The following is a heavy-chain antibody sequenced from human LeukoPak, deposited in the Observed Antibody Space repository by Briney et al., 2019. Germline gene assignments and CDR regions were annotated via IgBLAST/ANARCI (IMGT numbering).Heavy chain of an antibody. CDR3: ARTQSQSGSYRYYFAY. J-gene: IGHJ4*02. Sequence: SETLSLTCTVSGASVGSAGYYWSWIRQPPGGGLEWIGYVYYIDNTNYNPSLKSRVTMSVNPSKNQFSLNLHSVTAADTAMYYCARTQSQSGSYRYYFAYWGQGTLDSVSS. D-gene: IGHD1-26*01. V-gene: IGHV4-61*08. CDR1: GASVGSAGYY. CDR2: VYYIDNT.